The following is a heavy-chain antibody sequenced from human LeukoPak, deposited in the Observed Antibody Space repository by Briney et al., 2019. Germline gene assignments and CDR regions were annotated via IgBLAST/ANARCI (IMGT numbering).Heavy chain of an antibody. CDR3: ARGNIVATIPIDY. J-gene: IGHJ4*02. Sequence: PGGSLRLSCAASGFTFSSYWMSWVRQAPGKGLEWVANIKQDGSEKYYVDSAKGRFTISRDNAKNSLYLQMNSLRAEDTAVYYCARGNIVATIPIDYWGQGTLVTVFS. D-gene: IGHD5-12*01. V-gene: IGHV3-7*03. CDR2: IKQDGSEK. CDR1: GFTFSSYW.